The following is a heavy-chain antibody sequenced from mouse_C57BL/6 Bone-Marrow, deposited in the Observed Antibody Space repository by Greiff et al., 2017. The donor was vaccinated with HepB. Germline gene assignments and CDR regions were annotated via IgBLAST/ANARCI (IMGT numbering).Heavy chain of an antibody. CDR2: IRSKSNNYAT. Sequence: EVKLQESGGGLVQPKGSLKLSCAASGFSFNTYAMNWVRQAPGKGLEWVARIRSKSNNYATYYADSVKDRFTISRDDSESMLYLQMNNLKTEDTAMYYCVRHGPQDSLYAMDYWGQGTSVTVSS. CDR3: VRHGPQDSLYAMDY. V-gene: IGHV10-1*01. CDR1: GFSFNTYA. J-gene: IGHJ4*01. D-gene: IGHD3-2*02.